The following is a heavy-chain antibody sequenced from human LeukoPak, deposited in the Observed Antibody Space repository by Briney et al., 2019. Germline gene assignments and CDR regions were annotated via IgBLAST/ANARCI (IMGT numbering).Heavy chain of an antibody. CDR1: GFTFTNYW. CDR3: ARDPGASFDY. CDR2: INTDGSST. V-gene: IGHV3-74*01. D-gene: IGHD4/OR15-4a*01. Sequence: GGSLRLSCAAAGFTFTNYWMHWVRQAPGKGLVWVSHINTDGSSTNYAYSGKGRFTISRDNAKNTLYLQMNSLRAEDTAVYYCARDPGASFDYWGQGTLVTVSS. J-gene: IGHJ4*02.